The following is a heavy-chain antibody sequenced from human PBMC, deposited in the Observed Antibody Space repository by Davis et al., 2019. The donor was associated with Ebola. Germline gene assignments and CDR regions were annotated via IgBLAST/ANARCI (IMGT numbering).Heavy chain of an antibody. CDR2: IIPIFGTA. CDR3: ARPTNYYYYGMDV. D-gene: IGHD6-6*01. V-gene: IGHV1-69*13. J-gene: IGHJ6*02. Sequence: AASVTVSCKASGGTFSSYAISWVRQAPGQGLEWMGGIIPIFGTANYAQKFQGRVTITADESTSTAYTELSSLRSEDTAVYYCARPTNYYYYGMDVWGQGTTVTVSS. CDR1: GGTFSSYA.